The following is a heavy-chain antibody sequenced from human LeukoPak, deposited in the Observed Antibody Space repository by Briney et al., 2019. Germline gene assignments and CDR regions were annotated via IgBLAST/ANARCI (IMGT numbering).Heavy chain of an antibody. CDR3: ARDGYYGSGSYYNVPTLYFDY. CDR2: ISHDGSNK. V-gene: IGHV3-30*04. CDR1: GFTFSSYA. J-gene: IGHJ4*02. Sequence: GGSLRLSCAASGFTFSSYAMHWVRQAPGKGLEWVAVISHDGSNKYYADSVKGRFTISRDNSKNTLYLQMNSLRAEDTAVYYCARDGYYGSGSYYNVPTLYFDYWGQGTLVTVSS. D-gene: IGHD3-10*01.